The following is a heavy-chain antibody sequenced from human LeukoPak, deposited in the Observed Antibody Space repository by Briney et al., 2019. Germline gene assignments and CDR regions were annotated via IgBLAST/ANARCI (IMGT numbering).Heavy chain of an antibody. CDR1: GGTFSSYA. Sequence: ASVKVSCKASGGTFSSYAISWVRQAPGQGLEWMGGIIPIFGTANYAQKFQGRVTITADESTSTAYMELSSLRSEDTAVYYCATSSIAARARFDPWGQGTLVTVSS. J-gene: IGHJ5*02. V-gene: IGHV1-69*13. CDR2: IIPIFGTA. D-gene: IGHD6-6*01. CDR3: ATSSIAARARFDP.